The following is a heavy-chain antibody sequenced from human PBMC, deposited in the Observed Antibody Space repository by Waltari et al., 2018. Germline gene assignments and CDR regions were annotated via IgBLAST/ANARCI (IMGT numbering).Heavy chain of an antibody. J-gene: IGHJ3*01. CDR2: ISPAGSDK. Sequence: EVQLVESGGGLVQPGESVSLACTGPRFTFNPFSITWFRQAPGKGRGWVANISPAGSDKYYLDSVKGRFTISKDNAKNSVSLEMNSLRAEDTAVYYCARDRCWGNCNRGRAFDVWGQGTVVTVSS. V-gene: IGHV3-7*01. CDR3: ARDRCWGNCNRGRAFDV. D-gene: IGHD2-2*01. CDR1: RFTFNPFS.